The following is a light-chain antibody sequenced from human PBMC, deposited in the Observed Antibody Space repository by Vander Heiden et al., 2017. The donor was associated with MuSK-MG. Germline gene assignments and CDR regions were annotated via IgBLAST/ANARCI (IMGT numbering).Light chain of an antibody. CDR3: LLSYSGAVV. CDR2: HTS. V-gene: IGLV7-46*01. J-gene: IGLJ2*01. Sequence: QAVVTQEPSLTVSPGGTVTLTCASSTGPVTSTHYPYWFQQKPGQAPRTLIYHTSDKHSRTPARFSGSPLGDKAALPLSGAQPEDEAEYSCLLSYSGAVVFGGGTKLTVL. CDR1: TGPVTSTHY.